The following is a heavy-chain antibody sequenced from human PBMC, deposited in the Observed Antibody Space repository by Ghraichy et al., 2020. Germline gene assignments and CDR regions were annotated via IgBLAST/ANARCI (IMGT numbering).Heavy chain of an antibody. V-gene: IGHV4-39*01. J-gene: IGHJ4*02. CDR3: ARNYVPRTTYYDILTGYYGGWYYFDY. Sequence: SETLSLTCTVSGGSISSSSYYWGWIRQPPGKGLEWIGSIYYSGSTYYNPSLKSRVTISVDTSKNQFSLKLSSVTAADTAVYYCARNYVPRTTYYDILTGYYGGWYYFDYWGQGTLVTVSS. D-gene: IGHD3-9*01. CDR1: GGSISSSSYY. CDR2: IYYSGST.